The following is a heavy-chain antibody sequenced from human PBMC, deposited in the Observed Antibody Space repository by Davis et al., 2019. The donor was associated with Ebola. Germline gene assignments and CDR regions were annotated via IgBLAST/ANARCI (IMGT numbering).Heavy chain of an antibody. CDR1: GFTFSSYG. V-gene: IGHV3-30*19. D-gene: IGHD6-6*01. CDR3: ARGDSSSVLDY. CDR2: ISYDGSNK. J-gene: IGHJ4*02. Sequence: GESLKISCAASGFTFSSYGMHWVRQAPGKGLEWVAVISYDGSNKYYADSVKGRFTISRDNSKNTLYLQMNSLRAEDTAVYYCARGDSSSVLDYWGQGTLVTVSS.